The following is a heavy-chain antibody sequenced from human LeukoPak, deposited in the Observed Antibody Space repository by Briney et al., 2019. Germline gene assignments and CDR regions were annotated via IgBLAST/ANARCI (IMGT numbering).Heavy chain of an antibody. J-gene: IGHJ3*02. V-gene: IGHV4-39*01. Sequence: SETLSLTCTVSGGSISSGSYYWNWIRQPAGKGLEWIGSIYYGGNTYYNPSLKSRVTISVDTSKNQFSLKLSSVTAADTAVYYCARHDSSGPYNAFDIWGQGTMVTVSS. D-gene: IGHD3-22*01. CDR1: GGSISSGSYY. CDR2: IYYGGNT. CDR3: ARHDSSGPYNAFDI.